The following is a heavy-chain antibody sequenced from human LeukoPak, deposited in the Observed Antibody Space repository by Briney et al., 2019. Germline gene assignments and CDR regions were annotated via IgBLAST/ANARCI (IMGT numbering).Heavy chain of an antibody. CDR3: ARKGCSSTSCYTSRYYYYMDV. V-gene: IGHV4-34*01. J-gene: IGHJ6*03. Sequence: TSETLSLTCAVYGGSFSGYYWSWIRQPPGKGLEWIGEINHSGSTNYNPSLKSRVTLSVDTSKNQFSLKLSSVTAADTAVYYCARKGCSSTSCYTSRYYYYMDVWGKGTTVTVSS. D-gene: IGHD2-2*02. CDR2: INHSGST. CDR1: GGSFSGYY.